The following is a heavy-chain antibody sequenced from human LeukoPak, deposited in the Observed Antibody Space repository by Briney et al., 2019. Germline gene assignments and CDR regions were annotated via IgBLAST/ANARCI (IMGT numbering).Heavy chain of an antibody. CDR3: ARDLYNSGWTSAFDI. J-gene: IGHJ3*02. V-gene: IGHV1-2*02. D-gene: IGHD6-19*01. CDR2: INPNSGGT. CDR1: GYTFSDYY. Sequence: GASVKVSCKASGYTFSDYYIHWVRQAPGQGLEWMGWINPNSGGTDYAEKFQGRVTMTRDTSISTAYLELSSLRSDDTAVHHCARDLYNSGWTSAFDIWGQGTMVTVSS.